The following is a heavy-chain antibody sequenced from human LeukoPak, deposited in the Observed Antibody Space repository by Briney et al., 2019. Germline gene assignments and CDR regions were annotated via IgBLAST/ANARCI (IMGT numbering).Heavy chain of an antibody. D-gene: IGHD3-10*01. CDR1: GFTFSSYS. CDR3: ARDVGHQGLLWFGELSTVWDV. J-gene: IGHJ6*02. V-gene: IGHV3-48*04. Sequence: PGGSLRLSCAASGFTFSSYSMNWVRQAPGKGLEWVSYISSSSSTIYYADSVKGRFTISRDNAKNSLYLQMNSLRAEDTAVYYCARDVGHQGLLWFGELSTVWDVWGQGTTVTVSS. CDR2: ISSSSSTI.